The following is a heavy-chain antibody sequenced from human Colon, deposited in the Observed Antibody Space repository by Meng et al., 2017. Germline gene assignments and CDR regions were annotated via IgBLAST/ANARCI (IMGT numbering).Heavy chain of an antibody. CDR3: VREFTGGYFDY. CDR1: GDTFTNYY. Sequence: QLVQSWAEVKKPGASVKMSCEAFGDTFTNYYVHWVRQAPGQRLEWMGLSNPTGGRTNYAQKFRGRVTMTRDTSTNTVHMELSSLASEDTALYYCVREFTGGYFDYWGQGTLVTVSS. D-gene: IGHD3-16*01. V-gene: IGHV1-46*01. CDR2: SNPTGGRT. J-gene: IGHJ4*02.